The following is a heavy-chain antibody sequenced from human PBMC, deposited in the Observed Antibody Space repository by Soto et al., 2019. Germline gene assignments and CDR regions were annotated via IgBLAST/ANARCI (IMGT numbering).Heavy chain of an antibody. Sequence: QVQLQESGPGLVKPSQTLSLTCTVSGGSISSGGYYWSWIRQHPGKGLEWIGYIYYSGSTYYNPSLKRRVTTSVDTSKNQFSLKLSSVTAADTAVYYSALSRSPNGAGGYTGWGQGTLVTVSS. CDR3: ALSRSPNGAGGYTG. CDR2: IYYSGST. CDR1: GGSISSGGYY. J-gene: IGHJ4*02. D-gene: IGHD5-12*01. V-gene: IGHV4-31*03.